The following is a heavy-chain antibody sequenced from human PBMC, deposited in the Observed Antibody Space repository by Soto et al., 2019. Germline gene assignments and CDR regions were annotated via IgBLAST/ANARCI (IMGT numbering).Heavy chain of an antibody. CDR2: IIPILGIA. CDR3: ASNGQIAADGTGSWFDP. Sequence: QVQLVQSGAEVKKPGSSVKVSCKASGGTFSSYTISWVRQAPGQVLEWMGRIIPILGIANYAQKFQGRVTITADKSTSTAYMELISLRTEDTAVYYCASNGQIAADGTGSWFDPWGQGTLVTVSS. CDR1: GGTFSSYT. D-gene: IGHD6-13*01. V-gene: IGHV1-69*02. J-gene: IGHJ5*02.